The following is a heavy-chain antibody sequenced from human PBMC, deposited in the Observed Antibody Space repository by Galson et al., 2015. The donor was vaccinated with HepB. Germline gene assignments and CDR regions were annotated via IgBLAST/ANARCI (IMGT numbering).Heavy chain of an antibody. CDR3: ARYGRETLAANWFDY. V-gene: IGHV5-51*01. Sequence: QSGAEVKEAGESLRISCKGSGYSFSGYWISWVRQMPGKGLEWMGIIYPDNSDTRYSPSFQGQVTFSADKSISTAYLQWNSLKAPDTAMYYCARYGRETLAANWFDYWGQGTLVTVSS. D-gene: IGHD6-25*01. CDR2: IYPDNSDT. J-gene: IGHJ4*02. CDR1: GYSFSGYW.